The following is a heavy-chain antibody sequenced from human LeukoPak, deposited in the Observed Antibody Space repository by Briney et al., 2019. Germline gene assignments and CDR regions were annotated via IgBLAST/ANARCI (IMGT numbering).Heavy chain of an antibody. CDR2: ISIGSSTT. CDR1: GFTFSSYS. CDR3: ARDPRYCSGDSCYDF. D-gene: IGHD2-15*01. V-gene: IGHV3-48*02. Sequence: GGSLRLSCAASGFTFSSYSMNWVRQAPGKGLEWVSYISIGSSTTYYADSVKGRFTISRDTAMNSLYLQMNSLRDEDTAMYYCARDPRYCSGDSCYDFWGQGTLVTVSS. J-gene: IGHJ4*02.